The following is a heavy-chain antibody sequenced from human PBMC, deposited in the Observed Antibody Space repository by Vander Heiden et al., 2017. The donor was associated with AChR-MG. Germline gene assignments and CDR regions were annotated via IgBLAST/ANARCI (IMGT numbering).Heavy chain of an antibody. V-gene: IGHV3-9*01. Sequence: EVQLVESGGGLVQPGRSLRLSCAASGFTFDDYAMHWVRQAPGKGLEWVSGISWNSGSIGYADSVKGRFTISRDNAKNSLYLQMNSLRAEDTALYYCAKDFLRSSTSWYYFDYWGQGTLVTVSS. D-gene: IGHD6-6*01. CDR3: AKDFLRSSTSWYYFDY. CDR2: ISWNSGSI. J-gene: IGHJ4*02. CDR1: GFTFDDYA.